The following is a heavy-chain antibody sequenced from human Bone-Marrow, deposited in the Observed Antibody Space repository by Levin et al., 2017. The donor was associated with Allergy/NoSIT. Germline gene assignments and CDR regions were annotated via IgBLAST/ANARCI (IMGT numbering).Heavy chain of an antibody. Sequence: SETLSLTCTVSGGSVSSGSYYWSWIRQPPGKGLEWIGYIYYSGSTNYNPSLKSRVTISVDTSKNQFSLKLSSVTAADTAVYYCARAPGSYYYDSSGYNGFDYWGQGTLVTVSS. CDR3: ARAPGSYYYDSSGYNGFDY. J-gene: IGHJ4*02. D-gene: IGHD3-22*01. CDR2: IYYSGST. V-gene: IGHV4-61*01. CDR1: GGSVSSGSYY.